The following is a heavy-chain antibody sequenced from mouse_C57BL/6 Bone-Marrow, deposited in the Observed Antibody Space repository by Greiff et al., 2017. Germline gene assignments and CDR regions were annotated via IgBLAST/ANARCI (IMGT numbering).Heavy chain of an antibody. J-gene: IGHJ3*01. CDR2: ISDGGSYT. CDR3: ARVKAYYGNYGAWFAY. D-gene: IGHD2-10*01. Sequence: EVHLVESGGGLVKPGGSLKLSCAASGFTFSSYAMSWVRQTPEKRLEWVATISDGGSYTYYPDNVKGRFTISRDNAKNNLYLQMSHLKSEDTAMYYGARVKAYYGNYGAWFAYWGQGTLVTVSA. CDR1: GFTFSSYA. V-gene: IGHV5-4*01.